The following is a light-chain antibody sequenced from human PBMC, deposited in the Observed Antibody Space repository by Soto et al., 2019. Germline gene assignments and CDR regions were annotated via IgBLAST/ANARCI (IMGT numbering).Light chain of an antibody. CDR3: QQSYNIPRT. V-gene: IGKV1-39*01. Sequence: DIQMTQSPSSLSASVGERVTITCRASQSISNDLAWYRQKPGKAPNLLIYAASSLQRGVPSRFNGSGSGTDFILTINSLQPEDFATYYCQQSYNIPRTFGPGTKVDMK. CDR1: QSISND. J-gene: IGKJ3*01. CDR2: AAS.